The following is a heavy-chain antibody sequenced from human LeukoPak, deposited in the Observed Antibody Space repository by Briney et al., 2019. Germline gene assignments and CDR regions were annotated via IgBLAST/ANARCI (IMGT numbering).Heavy chain of an antibody. CDR2: ISSSGGST. D-gene: IGHD1-1*01. V-gene: IGHV3-23*01. Sequence: GGSLRLSCAASGFTFSSYAMSWVRQAPGKGLEWVSTISSSGGSTHYADSVKGRFTISRDNSKNTLYLQMNSLRAEDTAVYYCATQYTTPVYRYFDYWGQGTLVTVSS. CDR1: GFTFSSYA. J-gene: IGHJ4*02. CDR3: ATQYTTPVYRYFDY.